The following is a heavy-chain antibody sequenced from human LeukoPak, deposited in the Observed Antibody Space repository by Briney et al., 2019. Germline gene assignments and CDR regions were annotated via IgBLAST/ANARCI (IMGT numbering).Heavy chain of an antibody. V-gene: IGHV4-61*02. CDR2: IYTSGST. CDR3: ASLDCTNGVCYGPFDI. Sequence: PSETLSLTCTVSGGSFSSGSYYWSWIRQPAGKGLEWIGRIYTSGSTNYNPSLKSRVTISVDTSKNQFSLKLSSVTAADTAVYYCASLDCTNGVCYGPFDIWGQGTMVTVSS. D-gene: IGHD2-8*01. J-gene: IGHJ3*02. CDR1: GGSFSSGSYY.